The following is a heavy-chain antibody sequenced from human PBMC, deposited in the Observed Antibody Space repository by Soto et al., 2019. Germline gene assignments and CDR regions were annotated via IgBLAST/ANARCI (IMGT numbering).Heavy chain of an antibody. Sequence: SETLSLTCTVSGGSISSGDYYWSWIRQPPGKGLEWIGYIYYSGSTYYNPSLKSRVTISVDTSKNQFSLKLSSVTAADTAVYYCATDTPKNWTYYYGMDVWGQGTTVTVSS. J-gene: IGHJ6*02. CDR1: GGSISSGDYY. CDR3: ATDTPKNWTYYYGMDV. D-gene: IGHD1-1*01. V-gene: IGHV4-30-4*01. CDR2: IYYSGST.